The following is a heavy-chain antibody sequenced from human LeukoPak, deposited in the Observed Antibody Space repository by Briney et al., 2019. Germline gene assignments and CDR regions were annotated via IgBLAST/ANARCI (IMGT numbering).Heavy chain of an antibody. CDR2: IIPIVGTT. CDR3: ARDAAYCGGDCYSRGQFDY. CDR1: GGTFSSYA. V-gene: IGHV1-69*13. J-gene: IGHJ4*02. Sequence: ASVKVSCKASGGTFSSYAFSWVRQAPGQGLEWMGGIIPIVGTTNYAQMFQGRVTITADESTSTAYMELSSLRSEDTAVYYCARDAAYCGGDCYSRGQFDYWGQGTLVTVSS. D-gene: IGHD2-21*02.